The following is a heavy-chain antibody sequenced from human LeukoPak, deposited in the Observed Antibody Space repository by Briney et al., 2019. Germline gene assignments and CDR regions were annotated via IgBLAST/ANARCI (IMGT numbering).Heavy chain of an antibody. D-gene: IGHD3-22*01. CDR3: AKDAYYYDSSGPG. V-gene: IGHV3-48*01. Sequence: GGSLRLSCAASGFTFSSYSMNWVRQAPGKGPEWIAYVTSSSRTIYYADSVKGRFTISRDNAKCSLYLQLDSLRAEDTAVYYCAKDAYYYDSSGPGWGQGTLVTVSS. CDR1: GFTFSSYS. CDR2: VTSSSRTI. J-gene: IGHJ4*02.